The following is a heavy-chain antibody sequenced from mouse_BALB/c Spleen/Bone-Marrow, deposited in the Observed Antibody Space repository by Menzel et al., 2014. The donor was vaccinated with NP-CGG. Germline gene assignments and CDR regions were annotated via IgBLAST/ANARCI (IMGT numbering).Heavy chain of an antibody. V-gene: IGHV4-1*02. J-gene: IGHJ3*01. CDR2: INPDSSTT. CDR1: GFDFSRYW. Sequence: DVKLQESGGGLVHPGGSLKLSCAASGFDFSRYWMSWVRQAPGKGLEWIGEINPDSSTTNYTPSLKDKFTISRDNAKNTLYLQMSKVRSEDTALYYCASLHYYGFFAYWGQGTLVTVSA. D-gene: IGHD1-2*01. CDR3: ASLHYYGFFAY.